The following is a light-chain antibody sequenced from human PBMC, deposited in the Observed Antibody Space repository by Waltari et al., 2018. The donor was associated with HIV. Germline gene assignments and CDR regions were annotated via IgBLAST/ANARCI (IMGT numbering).Light chain of an antibody. CDR1: SPNIGSNT. CDR3: AAWDDSLNGPVV. V-gene: IGLV1-44*01. CDR2: SNN. J-gene: IGLJ2*01. Sequence: QSVLTQPPSASGTPGQRVTISCSGSSPNIGSNTVNWYQPLPGTAPKLLIYSNNQRPSGVPDRFSGSKSGTSASLAISGLQSEDEADYYCAAWDDSLNGPVVFGGGTKLTVL.